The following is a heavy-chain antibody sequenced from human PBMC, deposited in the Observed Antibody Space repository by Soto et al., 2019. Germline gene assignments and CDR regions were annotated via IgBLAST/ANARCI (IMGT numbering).Heavy chain of an antibody. Sequence: EVQLVESGGGLVKPGGSLRLSCAASGFPFSSYSMNWVRQAPGKGLDWVSSISSSSSYIYYADSVKGRFTISRDNAKNSLYLQMNSLRAEDTAVYYCARPQTLRSLYYYYGMDVWGQGTTVTVSS. CDR1: GFPFSSYS. J-gene: IGHJ6*02. CDR3: ARPQTLRSLYYYYGMDV. D-gene: IGHD3-10*01. V-gene: IGHV3-21*01. CDR2: ISSSSSYI.